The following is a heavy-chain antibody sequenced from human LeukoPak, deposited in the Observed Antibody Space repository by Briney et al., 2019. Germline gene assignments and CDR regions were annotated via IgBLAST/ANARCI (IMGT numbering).Heavy chain of an antibody. CDR3: ARVQGHPPNGLDI. D-gene: IGHD2-8*01. V-gene: IGHV3-74*01. CDR1: GFTFSSYW. J-gene: IGHJ3*02. CDR2: INSDGSST. Sequence: GGSLRLSCAASGFTFSSYWMHWVRQVPGKWLVWVSRINSDGSSTSYADSVKGRFTISRDNAKNTLYLQMNSLRAEDTAVYYCARVQGHPPNGLDIWGQGTMVTVSS.